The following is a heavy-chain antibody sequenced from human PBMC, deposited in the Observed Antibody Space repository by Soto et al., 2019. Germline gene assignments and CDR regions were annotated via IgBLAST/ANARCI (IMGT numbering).Heavy chain of an antibody. V-gene: IGHV4-34*01. CDR3: ARAQLKTTYYYGSGSYLDV. J-gene: IGHJ6*02. CDR1: GGSFSGYY. D-gene: IGHD3-10*01. Sequence: ASETLSLTCAVYGGSFSGYYWSWIRQPPGKGLEWIGEINHSGSTNYNPSLKSRVTISVDTSKNQFSLKLSSVTAADTAVYYCARAQLKTTYYYGSGSYLDVWGQGTTVTVSS. CDR2: INHSGST.